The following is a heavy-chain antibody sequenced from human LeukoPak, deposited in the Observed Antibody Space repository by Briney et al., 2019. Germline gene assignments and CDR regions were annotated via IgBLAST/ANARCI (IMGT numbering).Heavy chain of an antibody. V-gene: IGHV4-39*07. J-gene: IGHJ5*02. CDR3: ARDVGYYGSGIYP. CDR2: VYYSGST. Sequence: DPSETLSLTCSVSGGSISSSTYFWGWIRQPPGKGLEWIGSVYYSGSTYYNPSLKSRVTISVDTSKNQFSLKLSSVTAADTAVYYCARDVGYYGSGIYPWGQGTLVTVSS. D-gene: IGHD3-10*01. CDR1: GGSISSSTYF.